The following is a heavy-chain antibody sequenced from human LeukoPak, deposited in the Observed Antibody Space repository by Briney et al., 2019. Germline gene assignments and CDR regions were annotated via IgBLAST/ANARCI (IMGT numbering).Heavy chain of an antibody. V-gene: IGHV3-30*04. CDR1: GFTFSSYV. CDR2: VSYDGSNK. D-gene: IGHD2-2*01. J-gene: IGHJ5*02. CDR3: ARACSSTSCQTGPFDP. Sequence: GGSLRLSCAASGFTFSSYVIHWVRQPPGKGLGWVAAVSYDGSNKYYADSVKGRFTISRDNSKNTLYLQMNSLRAEDTAVYYCARACSSTSCQTGPFDPWGQGTLVTVSS.